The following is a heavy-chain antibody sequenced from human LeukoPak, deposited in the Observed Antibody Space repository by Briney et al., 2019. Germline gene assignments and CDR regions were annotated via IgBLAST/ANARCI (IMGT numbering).Heavy chain of an antibody. D-gene: IGHD3-3*01. V-gene: IGHV3-30-3*01. Sequence: GGSLRLSCAASGFTFSSYATHWVRQAPGKGLEWVAVISYDGSNKYYADSVKGRFTISRDNSKNTLYLQMNSLRAEDTAVYYCARDLYYDFWSGYYMKYDFDYWGQGTLVTVSS. CDR3: ARDLYYDFWSGYYMKYDFDY. CDR1: GFTFSSYA. J-gene: IGHJ4*02. CDR2: ISYDGSNK.